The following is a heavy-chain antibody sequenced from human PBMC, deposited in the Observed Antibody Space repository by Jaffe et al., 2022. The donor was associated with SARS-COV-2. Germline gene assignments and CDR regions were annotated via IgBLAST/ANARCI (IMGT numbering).Heavy chain of an antibody. D-gene: IGHD3-10*01. CDR3: ARARGYYGMDV. CDR2: IYTSGST. J-gene: IGHJ6*02. Sequence: QVQLQESGPGLVKPSQTLSLTCTVSGGSISSGSYYWSWIRQPAGKGLEWIGRIYTSGSTNYNPSLKSRVTISVDTSKNQFSLKLSSVTAADTAVYYCARARGYYGMDVWGQGTTVTVSS. V-gene: IGHV4-61*02. CDR1: GGSISSGSYY.